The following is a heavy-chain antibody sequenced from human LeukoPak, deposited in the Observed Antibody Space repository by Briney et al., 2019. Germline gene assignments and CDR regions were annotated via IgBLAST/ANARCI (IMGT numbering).Heavy chain of an antibody. D-gene: IGHD4-17*01. CDR3: AREGTTVTIDY. CDR1: GFTFDDYA. V-gene: IGHV3-9*01. Sequence: GGSLRLSCAASGFTFDDYAMHWVRQAPGKGLEWVSGISWNSGSIGYADSVKGRFTISRDNAKNSLYLQMNSLRAEDTAVYYCAREGTTVTIDYWGQGTLVTVSS. CDR2: ISWNSGSI. J-gene: IGHJ4*02.